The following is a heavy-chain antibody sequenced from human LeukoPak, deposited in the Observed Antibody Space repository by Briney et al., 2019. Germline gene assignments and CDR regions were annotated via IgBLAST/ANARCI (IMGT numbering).Heavy chain of an antibody. V-gene: IGHV1-69*13. CDR3: ARDEGSGWYMGFDY. CDR1: GGTFSSYA. Sequence: SVKVSCKASGGTFSSYAISWVRQAPGQGLEWMGGIIPIFGTANYAQKFQGRVTITADESTSTAYMELSSLRSDDTAVYYCARDEGSGWYMGFDYWGQGTLVTVSS. D-gene: IGHD6-19*01. CDR2: IIPIFGTA. J-gene: IGHJ4*02.